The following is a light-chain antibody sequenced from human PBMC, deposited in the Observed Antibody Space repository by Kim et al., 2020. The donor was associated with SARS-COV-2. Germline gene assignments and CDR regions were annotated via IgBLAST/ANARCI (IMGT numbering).Light chain of an antibody. CDR3: QAWDSSTAV. CDR2: QDK. Sequence: SVSPGQTASITCSGDKLGDKFASWYQQKPGQSPVLVIYQDKQRPSGIPERFSGSNSGNTATLTISGTQAMDEADYYCQAWDSSTAVFGGGTKLTVL. J-gene: IGLJ3*02. V-gene: IGLV3-1*01. CDR1: KLGDKF.